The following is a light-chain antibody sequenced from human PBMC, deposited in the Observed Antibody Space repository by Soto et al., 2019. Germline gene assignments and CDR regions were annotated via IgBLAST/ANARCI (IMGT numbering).Light chain of an antibody. CDR3: CSYKSSTPPYV. J-gene: IGLJ1*01. V-gene: IGLV2-14*03. Sequence: QSALTQPASVSGSPGQSITISCTGTRSDVGASNYVSWYQQHPDKAPKLMIHDVSNRPSGVSDRFSGSKSGYTASLTISGLQAEDEADYYCCSYKSSTPPYVFGTGTKVTVL. CDR1: RSDVGASNY. CDR2: DVS.